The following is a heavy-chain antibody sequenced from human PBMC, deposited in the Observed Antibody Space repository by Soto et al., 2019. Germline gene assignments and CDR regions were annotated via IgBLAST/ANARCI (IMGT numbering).Heavy chain of an antibody. CDR2: IYYSGST. D-gene: IGHD3-3*01. V-gene: IGHV4-59*01. CDR1: GGSISGYY. J-gene: IGHJ3*02. CDR3: AKYDFLSGSHDAFNI. Sequence: SETLYLTCGVSGGSISGYYWSWIRQSPAKGLEWIGYIYYSGSTNYNPSLKSRVTISVDTSKNQFSLKLRSVTAADTAVYYCAKYDFLSGSHDAFNIWGQGTKVTVSS.